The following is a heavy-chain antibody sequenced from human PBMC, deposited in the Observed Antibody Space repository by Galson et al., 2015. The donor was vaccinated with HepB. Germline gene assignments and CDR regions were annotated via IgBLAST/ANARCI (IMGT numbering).Heavy chain of an antibody. D-gene: IGHD4-17*01. Sequence: SETLSLTCTVSGGSISSSSYYWGWIRQPPGKGLEWIGSIYYSGSTYYNPSLKSRVTISVDTSKNQFSLKLSSVTAADTAVYYCATPHYTVTTNWYFDLWGRGTLVTVSP. CDR2: IYYSGST. V-gene: IGHV4-39*01. J-gene: IGHJ2*01. CDR1: GGSISSSSYY. CDR3: ATPHYTVTTNWYFDL.